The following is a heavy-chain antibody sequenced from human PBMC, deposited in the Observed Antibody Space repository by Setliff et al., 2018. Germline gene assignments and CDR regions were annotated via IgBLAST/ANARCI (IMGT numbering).Heavy chain of an antibody. CDR1: GGSVSSGSYS. D-gene: IGHD6-19*01. Sequence: PSETLSLTCTVSGGSVSSGSYSWSWIRQPPGKGLEWIGYIYYSGSTNYNPSLKSRVTISVDTSKNQFSLKLSSVTAAATAVYYCAREQWLDPPGYYYMDVWAKGTTVTVSS. J-gene: IGHJ6*03. CDR2: IYYSGST. CDR3: AREQWLDPPGYYYMDV. V-gene: IGHV4-61*01.